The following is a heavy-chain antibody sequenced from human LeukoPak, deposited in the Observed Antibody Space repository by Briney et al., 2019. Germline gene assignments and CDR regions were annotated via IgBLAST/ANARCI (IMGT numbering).Heavy chain of an antibody. CDR3: ARDRDWGQDY. CDR1: GGSISSDGYY. D-gene: IGHD7-27*01. Sequence: PSQTLSLTCTVSGGSISSDGYYWSWIRQHPGKGLEWIGYIYYSGSTYYNPSLKSRVTISVDTSKNQFSLKLSSVTAADTAVYYCARDRDWGQDYWGQGTLVTVSS. CDR2: IYYSGST. J-gene: IGHJ4*02. V-gene: IGHV4-31*03.